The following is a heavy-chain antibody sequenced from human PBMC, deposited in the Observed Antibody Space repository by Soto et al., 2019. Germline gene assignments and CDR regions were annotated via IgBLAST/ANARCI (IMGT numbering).Heavy chain of an antibody. J-gene: IGHJ4*02. CDR3: ARELELRRDRYYFDY. Sequence: ASVKVSCKASGGTFSSYAISWVRQAPGQGLEWMGGIIPIFGTANYAQKFQGRVTITADESTSTAYMELSSLRSEDTAVYYCARELELRRDRYYFDYWGQGTLVTVSS. CDR2: IIPIFGTA. CDR1: GGTFSSYA. V-gene: IGHV1-69*13. D-gene: IGHD1-7*01.